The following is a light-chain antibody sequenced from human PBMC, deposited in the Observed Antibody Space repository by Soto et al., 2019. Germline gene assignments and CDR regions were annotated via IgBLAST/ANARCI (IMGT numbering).Light chain of an antibody. CDR3: QQYGSSPPWT. CDR2: GAS. V-gene: IGKV3-20*01. J-gene: IGKJ1*01. Sequence: EIELTQSPGTLSLSPGERATLSCRASQSVSSSYLAWYQQKPGQAHRLLIYGASIKATGIPDRFSGSGSGTDFTLTISRLEPEDFAVYYCQQYGSSPPWTFGQGTKVEIK. CDR1: QSVSSSY.